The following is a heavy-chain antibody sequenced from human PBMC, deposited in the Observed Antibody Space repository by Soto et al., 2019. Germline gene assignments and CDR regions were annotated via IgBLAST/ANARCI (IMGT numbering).Heavy chain of an antibody. CDR3: ARDSGGMDV. J-gene: IGHJ6*02. Sequence: ASVKVSCKTSGYTFTSYALHWVRQAPGQRLEWMGWINAGNGNTKCSQKFQGRVIITRDTSASTAYMELRSLRSEDTAVYYCARDSGGMDVWGQGATVTSP. CDR1: GYTFTSYA. CDR2: INAGNGNT. V-gene: IGHV1-3*01.